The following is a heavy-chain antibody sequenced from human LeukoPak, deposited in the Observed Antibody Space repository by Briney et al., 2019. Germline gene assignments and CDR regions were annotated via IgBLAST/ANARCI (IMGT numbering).Heavy chain of an antibody. D-gene: IGHD1-26*01. V-gene: IGHV4-59*02. CDR1: GGSVSSYY. CDR3: ARDPSLYSGSSPGFDP. Sequence: SETLSLTCTVSGGSVSSYYWSWIRQPPGKGLEWIGYIYYSGSTNYNPSLKSRVTISVDTSKNQFSLKLSSVTAADTAVYYCARDPSLYSGSSPGFDPWGQGTLVTVSS. CDR2: IYYSGST. J-gene: IGHJ5*02.